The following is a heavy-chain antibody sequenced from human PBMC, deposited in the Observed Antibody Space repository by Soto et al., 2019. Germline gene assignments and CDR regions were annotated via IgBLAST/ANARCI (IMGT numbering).Heavy chain of an antibody. Sequence: RRLSCAASGFSFVNYAMNWVRQAPGKGLEWVSGLSGSGTSTYYADSVKGRFTISRDNSRDTLFLQMNSLTADDTAVYYCAKATTNGGWFNPFDSWGQGALATVSS. CDR1: GFSFVNYA. CDR2: LSGSGTST. J-gene: IGHJ4*02. V-gene: IGHV3-23*01. CDR3: AKATTNGGWFNPFDS. D-gene: IGHD1-7*01.